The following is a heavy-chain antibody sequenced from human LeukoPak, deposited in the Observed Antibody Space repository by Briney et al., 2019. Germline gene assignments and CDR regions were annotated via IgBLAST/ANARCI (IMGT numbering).Heavy chain of an antibody. V-gene: IGHV3-33*08. CDR1: GFTFSSYA. CDR3: ARDLGGRGIPVYYFDY. CDR2: VWFDGSYE. Sequence: GGSLILSCVDSGFTFSSYALSWVRQVPGRGLEWVAVVWFDGSYELYADSVKGRFTISRDDSRSTVNLQMESLRAEDTALYYCARDLGGRGIPVYYFDYWGQGTQVTVSS. J-gene: IGHJ4*02. D-gene: IGHD4-23*01.